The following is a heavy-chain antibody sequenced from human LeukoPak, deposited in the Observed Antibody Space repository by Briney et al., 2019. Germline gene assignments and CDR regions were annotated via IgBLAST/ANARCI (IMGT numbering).Heavy chain of an antibody. Sequence: GGSLRLSCAASGFTFSRYTMNWVRQAPGEGLEWVSHISTSGSAVYYADSVKGRFTISRDNAKDSLYLQMNSLRDEDTAVYYCASSGSYRFDYWGQGALVTVSS. J-gene: IGHJ4*02. CDR1: GFTFSRYT. CDR2: ISTSGSAV. D-gene: IGHD1-26*01. CDR3: ASSGSYRFDY. V-gene: IGHV3-48*02.